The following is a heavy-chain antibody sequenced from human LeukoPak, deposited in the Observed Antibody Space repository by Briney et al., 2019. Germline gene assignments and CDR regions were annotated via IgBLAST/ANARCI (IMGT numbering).Heavy chain of an antibody. CDR3: ARGLGGYRVYYYGMDV. CDR2: TYHRSKWYN. Sequence: SQTLSLTCALSGDSVSSNSAAWNWIRQSPSRGLEWLGRTYHRSKWYNDYAVSVKSRITINPDTSKNQFSLQLNSVTPEDTAVYYCARGLGGYRVYYYGMDVWGQGTTVTVSS. J-gene: IGHJ6*02. CDR1: GDSVSSNSAA. V-gene: IGHV6-1*01. D-gene: IGHD5-12*01.